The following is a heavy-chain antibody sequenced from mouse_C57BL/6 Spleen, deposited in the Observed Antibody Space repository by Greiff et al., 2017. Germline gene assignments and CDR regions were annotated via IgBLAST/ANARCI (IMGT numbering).Heavy chain of an antibody. Sequence: VQLQQSGPELVKPGASVKLSCKASGYTFTSYDINWVKQRPGQGLEWIGWIYPRDGSTKYNEKFKGKATLPVDTSSSTAYMELHSLTSEDSAVYFCARYDGYYVFAYWGQGTLVTVSA. CDR2: IYPRDGST. CDR1: GYTFTSYD. J-gene: IGHJ3*01. CDR3: ARYDGYYVFAY. D-gene: IGHD2-3*01. V-gene: IGHV1-85*01.